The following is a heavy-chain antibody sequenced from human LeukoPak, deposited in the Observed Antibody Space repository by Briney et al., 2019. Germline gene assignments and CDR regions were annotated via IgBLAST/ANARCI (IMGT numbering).Heavy chain of an antibody. J-gene: IGHJ4*02. Sequence: QTLSLTCAISGDSDSSYRADWNWIRQSPSRGLEWLGRTYYRSKWYNDYAVSVKSRITIKPDTSKNQFSLQLSSVTPEDTAVYYCARALGNDFDYWGQGTLVTVSS. CDR1: GDSDSSYRAD. V-gene: IGHV6-1*01. CDR2: TYYRSKWYN. CDR3: ARALGNDFDY. D-gene: IGHD5-12*01.